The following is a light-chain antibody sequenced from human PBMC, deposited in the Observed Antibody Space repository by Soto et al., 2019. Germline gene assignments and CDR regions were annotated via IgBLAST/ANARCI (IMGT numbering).Light chain of an antibody. J-gene: IGLJ1*01. CDR2: EVS. Sequence: QSALTQPPSASGSPGQSLTISCTGTSSDVGGYNYVSWYQQHPGKAPKLMIYEVSKRPSGVPDRFSGSKSGNTASLTVSGLQAEDEADYYCSSYASSNNDYVFGTGTKVTVL. CDR1: SSDVGGYNY. CDR3: SSYASSNNDYV. V-gene: IGLV2-8*01.